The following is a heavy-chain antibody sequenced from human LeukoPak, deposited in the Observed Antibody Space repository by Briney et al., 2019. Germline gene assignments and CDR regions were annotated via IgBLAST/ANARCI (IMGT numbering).Heavy chain of an antibody. Sequence: SVKVSCKASGGTFTSYAISWVRQAPGQGLEWMGGIIPIFGTANYAQKFQGRVTITTDESTSTAYMELSSLRSEDTAVYYCARVRGRGYYFDYWGQGTLVTVSS. J-gene: IGHJ4*02. CDR1: GGTFTSYA. CDR2: IIPIFGTA. V-gene: IGHV1-69*05. D-gene: IGHD2-15*01. CDR3: ARVRGRGYYFDY.